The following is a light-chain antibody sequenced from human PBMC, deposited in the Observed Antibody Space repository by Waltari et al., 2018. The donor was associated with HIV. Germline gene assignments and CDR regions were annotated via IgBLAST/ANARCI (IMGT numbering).Light chain of an antibody. Sequence: SYELTQPPSVSVSPGQTARITCSGDALPKQYAYWYQQKPGQAPVLVIYKDSERPSGSPERFSGSRSGTTVTLTSSGVQAEDEADYYCQAADSSGTYKGNWVFGGGTKLTVL. CDR3: QAADSSGTYKGNWV. V-gene: IGLV3-25*03. CDR1: ALPKQY. J-gene: IGLJ3*02. CDR2: KDS.